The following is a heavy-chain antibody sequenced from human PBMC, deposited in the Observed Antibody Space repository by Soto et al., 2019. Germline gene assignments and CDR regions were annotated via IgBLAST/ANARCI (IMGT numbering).Heavy chain of an antibody. CDR3: AKRTAETGPYYDY. J-gene: IGHJ4*02. Sequence: EVQLLQSGGGLVQPGGSLRLSCAASGFTFSSYAMSWVRQAPGKGLEWVSTISGSGVNTYYADSVKGRFTISRDNSKNTLYLLMNNLGVGDTAEYYCAKRTAETGPYYDYWGQGILVTVSS. CDR1: GFTFSSYA. D-gene: IGHD3-9*01. V-gene: IGHV3-23*01. CDR2: ISGSGVNT.